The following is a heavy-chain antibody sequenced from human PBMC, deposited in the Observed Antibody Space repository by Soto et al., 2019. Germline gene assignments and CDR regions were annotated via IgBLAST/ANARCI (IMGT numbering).Heavy chain of an antibody. D-gene: IGHD2-8*02. Sequence: QVQLVQSGGEVKKPGASVKVSCKTSGYTFSKFGISWARQVPGQGLEWVGWITPYDGSTNFAQKLQGRVSLTLDTSTDTAYLELRSLESDDTAVYYCARSWCRTENPDAWGQGTLVTVSS. CDR3: ARSWCRTENPDA. J-gene: IGHJ5*02. CDR2: ITPYDGST. CDR1: GYTFSKFG. V-gene: IGHV1-18*01.